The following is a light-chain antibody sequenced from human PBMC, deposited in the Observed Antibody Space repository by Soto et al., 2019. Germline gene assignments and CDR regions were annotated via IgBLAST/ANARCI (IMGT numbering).Light chain of an antibody. J-gene: IGKJ1*01. CDR3: HHYET. CDR1: QSLLHSNGYNY. CDR2: GAS. Sequence: DIVMTQSPLSLPVTPGEPASISFSFSQSLLHSNGYNYLHWYLQKPGQSPQLLMYGASIRAAGVPDRFSGSGSGTEFTLTISRLEPEDFTVYYCHHYETFGQGTKVDI. V-gene: IGKV2-28*01.